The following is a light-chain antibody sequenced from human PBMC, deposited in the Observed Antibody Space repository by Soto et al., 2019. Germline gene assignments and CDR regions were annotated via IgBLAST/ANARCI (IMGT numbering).Light chain of an antibody. J-gene: IGKJ5*01. CDR3: QQRSNWPPIT. CDR1: QSVTNY. Sequence: EIVLRQSPATLSLSPGERATLSCRASQSVTNYVAWFQQKPGQAPRLLLYGASNRATGTPARFSGRGSGTDFTLTISSLEPEDFAVYYCQQRSNWPPITFGQGTRLEIK. CDR2: GAS. V-gene: IGKV3-11*01.